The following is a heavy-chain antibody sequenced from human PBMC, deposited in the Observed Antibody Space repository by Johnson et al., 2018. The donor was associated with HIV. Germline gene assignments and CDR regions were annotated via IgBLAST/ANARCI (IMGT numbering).Heavy chain of an antibody. CDR2: IKQGGSEK. CDR1: GFTFSSYW. CDR3: ATLNGHAFDI. Sequence: VQLVESGGGVVQPGRSLRLSCAASGFTFSSYWMCWVRQAPGKGLEWVANIKQGGSEKYFVDSLKGRFIISRDNAKNSLYLQMNSLRAEDTAVYYCATLNGHAFDIWGQGTMVTVSS. V-gene: IGHV3-7*05. J-gene: IGHJ3*02.